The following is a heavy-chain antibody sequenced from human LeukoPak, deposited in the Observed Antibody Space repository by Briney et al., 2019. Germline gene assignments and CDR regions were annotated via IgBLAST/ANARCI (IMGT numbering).Heavy chain of an antibody. V-gene: IGHV3-23*01. CDR2: ITAGGRGAT. CDR1: GFTFDTYD. CDR3: AELHGRINWFDP. Sequence: GGSLGLSCAASGFTFDTYDVSWVRQAPGKGLEWVSTITAGGRGATYYADSVKGRFTMSRHRSTNTVSLQMNRLRVGDTGVYYCAELHGRINWFDPWGQGTLVTVSS. J-gene: IGHJ5*02. D-gene: IGHD2-21*01.